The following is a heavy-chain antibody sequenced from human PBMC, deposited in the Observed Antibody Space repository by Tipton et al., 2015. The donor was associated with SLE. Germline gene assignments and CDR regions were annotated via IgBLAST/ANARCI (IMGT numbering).Heavy chain of an antibody. J-gene: IGHJ4*02. CDR3: ASGNPVFPL. CDR2: IYTSGST. V-gene: IGHV4-61*02. D-gene: IGHD1-1*01. Sequence: TLSLTCSVSGGSINSGSYYWTWIRQPAGKGLEWIGRIYTSGSTNYNPSLKSRVTMSVDESKSQFSLKLRSVTAADTAVYYCASGNPVFPLWGQGTLVTVSS. CDR1: GGSINSGSYY.